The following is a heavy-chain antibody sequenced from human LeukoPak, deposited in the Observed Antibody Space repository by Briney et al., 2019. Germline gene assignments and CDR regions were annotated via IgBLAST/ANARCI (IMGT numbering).Heavy chain of an antibody. CDR3: VKDLYKGDSASWYFFHY. D-gene: IGHD6-13*01. J-gene: IGHJ4*02. Sequence: GGSLRLSCAASGFTFSTYVMNWVRQAPGKGLEWVSVISASDGGTDYADSVKGRFTISRDNSKNTLYLQMSSLRAEDTAMYYCVKDLYKGDSASWYFFHYWGQGTLVTVSS. CDR1: GFTFSTYV. CDR2: ISASDGGT. V-gene: IGHV3-23*01.